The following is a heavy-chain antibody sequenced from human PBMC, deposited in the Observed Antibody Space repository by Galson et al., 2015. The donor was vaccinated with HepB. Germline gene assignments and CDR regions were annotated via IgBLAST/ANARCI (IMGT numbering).Heavy chain of an antibody. CDR2: IWFDGSNK. D-gene: IGHD3-22*01. CDR1: GITFSSYG. J-gene: IGHJ4*02. Sequence: SLRLSCAASGITFSSYGMHWARQAPGKGLEWVAMIWFDGSNKYYADSVKGRFTISRDNSKNTLYLQMNSLRAEDTAVYYCARDMGGYPFDYWGQGTLVTVSS. CDR3: ARDMGGYPFDY. V-gene: IGHV3-33*01.